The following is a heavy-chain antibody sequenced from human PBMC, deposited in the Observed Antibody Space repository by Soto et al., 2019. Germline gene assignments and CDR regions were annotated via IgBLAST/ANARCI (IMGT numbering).Heavy chain of an antibody. CDR1: GYSFTSYW. Sequence: GESLKISCKGSGYSFTSYWIGWVRQMPGKGLEWMGIIYPGDSDTRYSPSFQGQVTISADKSISTAYLQWSSLKASDTAMYYCARKGGYCSGGSCATDLYYYYYYMDVWGKGTTVTVSS. CDR3: ARKGGYCSGGSCATDLYYYYYYMDV. D-gene: IGHD2-15*01. CDR2: IYPGDSDT. J-gene: IGHJ6*03. V-gene: IGHV5-51*01.